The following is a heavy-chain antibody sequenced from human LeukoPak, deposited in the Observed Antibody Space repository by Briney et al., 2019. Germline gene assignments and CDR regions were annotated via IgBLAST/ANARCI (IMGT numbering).Heavy chain of an antibody. J-gene: IGHJ4*02. CDR3: ARDPVAGKPGKGKPKDY. CDR2: IYSGGST. CDR1: GFTVSSNY. Sequence: GGSLRLSCAASGFTVSSNYMSWVRQAPGKGLEWVSVIYSGGSTYYADSVKGRFTISRDNSKNTLYLQMNSLRAEDTAVYYCARDPVAGKPGKGKPKDYWGQGTLVTVSS. D-gene: IGHD1-14*01. V-gene: IGHV3-66*02.